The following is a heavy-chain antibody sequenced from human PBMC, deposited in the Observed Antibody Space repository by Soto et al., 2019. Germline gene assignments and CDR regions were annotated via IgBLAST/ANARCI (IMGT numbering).Heavy chain of an antibody. V-gene: IGHV4-61*01. D-gene: IGHD6-6*01. CDR1: GGSVSSGSYY. CDR2: IYYSGST. J-gene: IGHJ4*02. CDR3: ARVVSSSSGFDY. Sequence: TLSLTCTVSGGSVSSGSYYWSWIRQPPGKGLEWIGYIYYSGSTNYNPSLKSRVTISVDTSKNQFSLKLSSVTAADTAVYYCARVVSSSSGFDYWGQGTLVTVSS.